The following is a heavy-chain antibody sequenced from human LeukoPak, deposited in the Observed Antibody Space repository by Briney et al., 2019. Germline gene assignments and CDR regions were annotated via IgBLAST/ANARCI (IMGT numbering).Heavy chain of an antibody. D-gene: IGHD3-9*01. Sequence: GGSLRLSCAASGFTFSDYYMSWIRQAPGKGLEWVSYISSSGSTIYYADFVKGRFTISRDNAKNSLYLQMNSLRAEDTAVYYCHTYYDILTGYPGGMDVWGQGTTVTVSS. CDR2: ISSSGSTI. CDR1: GFTFSDYY. J-gene: IGHJ6*02. CDR3: HTYYDILTGYPGGMDV. V-gene: IGHV3-11*01.